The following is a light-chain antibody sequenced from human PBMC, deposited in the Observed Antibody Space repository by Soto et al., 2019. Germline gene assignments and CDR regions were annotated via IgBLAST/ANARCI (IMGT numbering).Light chain of an antibody. CDR3: QSYDTSNWV. V-gene: IGLV6-57*04. CDR1: SGSIASNY. Sequence: NFMLTQPHSVSESPGKTVTIPCSRSSGSIASNYVQWYQQRPGSAPTTVIYEDNQRPSGVPDRFSGSIDSSSNSASLTISGLKTEDEADYYCQSYDTSNWVFGGGTKLTVL. J-gene: IGLJ3*02. CDR2: EDN.